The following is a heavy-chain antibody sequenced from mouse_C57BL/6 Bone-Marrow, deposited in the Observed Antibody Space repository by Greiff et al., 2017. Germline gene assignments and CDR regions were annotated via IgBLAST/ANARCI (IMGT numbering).Heavy chain of an antibody. V-gene: IGHV1-81*01. CDR1: GYTFTSYG. CDR2: IYPRSGNT. J-gene: IGHJ1*03. Sequence: QVQLKESGAELARPGASVKLSCKASGYTFTSYGISWVKQRTGQGLEWIGEIYPRSGNTYYNEKFKGKATLTADKSSSTAYMELRSLTSEDSAVYFCASSNYGYFDVWGTGTTVTVSS. CDR3: ASSNYGYFDV. D-gene: IGHD2-5*01.